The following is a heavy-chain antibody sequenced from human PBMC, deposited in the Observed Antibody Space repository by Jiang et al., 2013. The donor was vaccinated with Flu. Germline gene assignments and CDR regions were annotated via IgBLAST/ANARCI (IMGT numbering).Heavy chain of an antibody. CDR3: ARARLYDILTGYSEPPHFDS. CDR2: IKKDGSDK. Sequence: ASGFAFSAYWMSWVRQAPGKGLEWVANIKKDGSDKYYVDSVKGRFTIYRDNAKNSLDLQMNSLRVEDTAVYYCARARLYDILTGYSEPPHFDSWGQGTLVTVSS. J-gene: IGHJ4*02. CDR1: GFAFSAYW. D-gene: IGHD3-9*01. V-gene: IGHV3-7*03.